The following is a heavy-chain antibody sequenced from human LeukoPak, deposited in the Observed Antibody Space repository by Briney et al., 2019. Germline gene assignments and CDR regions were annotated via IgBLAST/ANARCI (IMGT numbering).Heavy chain of an antibody. D-gene: IGHD3-10*01. CDR1: GGSISSYY. Sequence: SETLSLTCTVSGGSISSYYWNWIRQPPGKGLEWIGYIYYSGSTNYNPSLKSRVTISVDTSKNQFSLKLSSVTAADTAVYYCARDPLGSGPDYWGQGTLVTVSS. CDR3: ARDPLGSGPDY. J-gene: IGHJ4*02. CDR2: IYYSGST. V-gene: IGHV4-59*01.